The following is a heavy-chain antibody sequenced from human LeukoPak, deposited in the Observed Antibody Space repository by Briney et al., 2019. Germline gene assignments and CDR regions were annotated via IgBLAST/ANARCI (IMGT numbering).Heavy chain of an antibody. D-gene: IGHD5-18*01. CDR1: GGSISSYY. CDR2: IYYSGST. Sequence: PSETLSLTCTVSGGSISSYYWSWIRQPPGKGLEWIGSIYYSGSTYYNPSLKSRVTISVDTSKNQFSLKLSSVTAADTAVYYCARPYGYSYGHVDYWGQGTLVTVSS. V-gene: IGHV4-59*12. J-gene: IGHJ4*02. CDR3: ARPYGYSYGHVDY.